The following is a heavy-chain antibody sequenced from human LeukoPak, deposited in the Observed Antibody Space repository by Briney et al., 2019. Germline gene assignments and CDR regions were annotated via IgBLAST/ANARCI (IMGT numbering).Heavy chain of an antibody. Sequence: SETLSLTCAVYGGSFSGYFWSWIRQPPGKGLEWIGEINHSGSTNYNPSLKSRVTISVDTSKNQFSLKLSSVTAADTAVYYCARGPRYSGRSLHWFDPWGQGTLVTVSS. D-gene: IGHD6-13*01. J-gene: IGHJ5*02. CDR3: ARGPRYSGRSLHWFDP. CDR1: GGSFSGYF. V-gene: IGHV4-34*01. CDR2: INHSGST.